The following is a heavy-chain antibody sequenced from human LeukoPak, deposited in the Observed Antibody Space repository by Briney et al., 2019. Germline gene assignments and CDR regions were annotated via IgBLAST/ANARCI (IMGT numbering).Heavy chain of an antibody. V-gene: IGHV3-21*01. CDR2: ISSSSSYI. J-gene: IGHJ6*02. Sequence: GVSLRLSCAASGFTFSSYSMNWVRQAPGKGLEWVSSISSSSSYIYYADSVKGRFTISRDNAKNSLYLQMNSLRAEDTAVYYCARGRYGSGSLGYYYYGMDVWGQGTTVTVSS. CDR3: ARGRYGSGSLGYYYYGMDV. D-gene: IGHD3-10*01. CDR1: GFTFSSYS.